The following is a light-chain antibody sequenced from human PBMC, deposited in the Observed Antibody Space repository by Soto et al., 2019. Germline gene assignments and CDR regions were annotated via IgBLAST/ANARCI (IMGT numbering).Light chain of an antibody. J-gene: IGLJ2*01. V-gene: IGLV2-8*01. CDR2: EVN. CDR1: GSDVGGYNY. Sequence: QSALTQPPSASGSPGQSVTISCTGTGSDVGGYNYVSWYQQYPGKAPKLMIYEVNKRPSGVPDRFSGSKSGNTASLTVSGLQAEDEADYYCSSYAGSNNLVFGGGTKVTVL. CDR3: SSYAGSNNLV.